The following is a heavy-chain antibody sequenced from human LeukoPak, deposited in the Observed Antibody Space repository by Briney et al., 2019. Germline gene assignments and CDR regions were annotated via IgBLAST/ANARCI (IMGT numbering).Heavy chain of an antibody. Sequence: GGSLRLSCAASGFTFSSYAMSSVRPAPRKGLEWVSAISGSGGSTYYADSVKGRFTISRDNSTNTLYLQTNSLRAEDTALYYCTKNSFAGIAGPGGNWGQGTLVTVSS. J-gene: IGHJ4*02. CDR3: TKNSFAGIAGPGGN. CDR2: ISGSGGST. CDR1: GFTFSSYA. V-gene: IGHV3-23*01. D-gene: IGHD6-13*01.